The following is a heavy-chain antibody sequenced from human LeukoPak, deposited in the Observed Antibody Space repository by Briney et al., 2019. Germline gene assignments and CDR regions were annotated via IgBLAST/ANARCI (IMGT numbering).Heavy chain of an antibody. D-gene: IGHD1-26*01. CDR1: GYSISSGYY. J-gene: IGHJ4*02. CDR3: ARRGWDSGSYVDY. Sequence: SETLSLTCTVSGYSISSGYYWGWIRQPPGKGLEWIGSIYHSGSTYYNPSLKSRVTISVDTSKNQFSLKLSSVTAADTAVYYCARRGWDSGSYVDYWGQGTLVTVSS. V-gene: IGHV4-38-2*02. CDR2: IYHSGST.